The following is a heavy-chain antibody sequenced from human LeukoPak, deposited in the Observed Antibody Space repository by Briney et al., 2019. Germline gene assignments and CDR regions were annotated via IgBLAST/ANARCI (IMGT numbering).Heavy chain of an antibody. J-gene: IGHJ5*02. V-gene: IGHV3-33*01. CDR2: VWSDGNGK. CDR1: GFTFSTYG. Sequence: GRSLRLSCAASGFTFSTYGMHWVRQAPGKGLEWGALVWSDGNGKFYADSVKGRFTISRDNSKNTVYLQMNSLRAEDTAVYYCVSVLTVTFDPWGQGTLVTVSS. CDR3: VSVLTVTFDP. D-gene: IGHD4-17*01.